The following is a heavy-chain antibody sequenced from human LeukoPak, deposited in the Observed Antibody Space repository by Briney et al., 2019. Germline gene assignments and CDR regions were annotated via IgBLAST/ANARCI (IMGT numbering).Heavy chain of an antibody. V-gene: IGHV3-9*03. J-gene: IGHJ4*02. CDR1: GFTFDDYA. CDR2: ISWNSGSI. Sequence: GGSLRLSCAASGFTFDDYAMHWVRQAPGKGLEWVSGISWNSGSIGYADSVKGRFTISRDNAKNSLYLQMNSLRAEDMALYYCAKAIRGYQLLSFSGYFDYWGQGTLVTVSS. CDR3: AKAIRGYQLLSFSGYFDY. D-gene: IGHD2-2*01.